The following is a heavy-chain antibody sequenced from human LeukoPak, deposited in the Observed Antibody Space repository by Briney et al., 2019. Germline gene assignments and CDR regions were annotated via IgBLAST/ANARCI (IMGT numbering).Heavy chain of an antibody. CDR2: INPNSGGT. CDR3: ARGRGGDP. Sequence: ASVKVSCKASGYSFTDYYMHWVRQAPGQGLEWMGWINPNSGGTNYAQKFQGRATMTRDASITTAYMELSSLRSDDTAVYYCARGRGGDPWGQGTLVTVSS. J-gene: IGHJ5*02. D-gene: IGHD3-16*01. CDR1: GYSFTDYY. V-gene: IGHV1-2*02.